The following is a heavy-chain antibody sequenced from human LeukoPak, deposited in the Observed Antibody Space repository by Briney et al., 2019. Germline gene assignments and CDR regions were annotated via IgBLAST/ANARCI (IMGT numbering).Heavy chain of an antibody. D-gene: IGHD3-10*01. CDR2: INPSGGST. CDR1: GGTFTSYY. V-gene: IGHV1-46*01. CDR3: ASGSMVRGGYFDY. Sequence: ASVKVSCKASGGTFTSYYMHWVRQAPGQGLEWMGIINPSGGSTSYAQKFQGRVTMTRDTSTSTAYMELSSLRSEDTAVYYCASGSMVRGGYFDYWGQGTLVTVSS. J-gene: IGHJ4*02.